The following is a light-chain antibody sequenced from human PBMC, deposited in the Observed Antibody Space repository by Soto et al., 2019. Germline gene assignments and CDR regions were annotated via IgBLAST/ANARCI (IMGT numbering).Light chain of an antibody. V-gene: IGKV3-20*01. Sequence: EIGLTQSPGPLSLSQGERATLSCRASQSVPNSYLAWYQQKPVQSPRLLIDGASSRATGIPVRFSGSGSGKNFILTITRLEPEDFALYYCQYYGTSTTFGQGTKVEIK. CDR1: QSVPNSY. J-gene: IGKJ1*01. CDR3: QYYGTSTT. CDR2: GAS.